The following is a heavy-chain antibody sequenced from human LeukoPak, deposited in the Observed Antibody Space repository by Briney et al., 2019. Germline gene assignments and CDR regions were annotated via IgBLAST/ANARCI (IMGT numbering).Heavy chain of an antibody. J-gene: IGHJ4*02. D-gene: IGHD6-13*01. CDR3: ATFPYSSSWYSWDTTRDY. CDR1: GGSISSYY. V-gene: IGHV4-4*07. CDR2: IYTSGST. Sequence: SETLSLTCTVSGGSISSYYWSWIRQPAGKGLEWIGRIYTSGSTNYNPSLKSRVTMSVDTSKNQFSLKLSSVTAADTAVYYCATFPYSSSWYSWDTTRDYWGQGTLVTVSS.